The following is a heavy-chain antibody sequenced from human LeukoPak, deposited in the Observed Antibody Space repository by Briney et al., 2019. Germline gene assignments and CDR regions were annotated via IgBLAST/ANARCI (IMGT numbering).Heavy chain of an antibody. V-gene: IGHV1-2*02. CDR1: GYTFTGYY. CDR3: ASTTSYCSGGSCYLGY. J-gene: IGHJ4*02. D-gene: IGHD2-15*01. CDR2: INPNSGGT. Sequence: ASVKVSCKASGYTFTGYYMHWVRQARGQGLEWMGWINPNSGGTDYAQKFQGRVTMTRDTSISTAYMELSRLRSDDTAVYYCASTTSYCSGGSCYLGYWGQGTLVTVSS.